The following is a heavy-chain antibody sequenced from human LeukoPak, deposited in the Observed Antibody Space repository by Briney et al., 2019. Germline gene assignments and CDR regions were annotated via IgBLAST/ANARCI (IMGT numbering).Heavy chain of an antibody. CDR3: ARDRGNWFDP. Sequence: GGSLRLSCAASGFTFSSYAMHWVRQAPGKGLEWVAVISYDGSNKYYADSVKGRFTISRDNSKNTLYLQMNSLRAEDTAVYYRARDRGNWFDPWGQGTLVTVSS. J-gene: IGHJ5*02. CDR2: ISYDGSNK. V-gene: IGHV3-30-3*01. CDR1: GFTFSSYA. D-gene: IGHD3-10*01.